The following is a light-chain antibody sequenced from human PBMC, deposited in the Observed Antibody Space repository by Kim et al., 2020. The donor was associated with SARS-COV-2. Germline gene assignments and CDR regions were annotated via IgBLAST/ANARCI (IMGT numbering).Light chain of an antibody. CDR3: TSYTSSGTYD. V-gene: IGLV2-14*03. Sequence: YNNVSWYQHRPGKVPQLLIYDVDRRPSGVSNRFSGSKSGNTASLTISGLQAEDEADYYCTSYTSSGTYDFGGGTKVTVL. J-gene: IGLJ1*01. CDR2: DVD. CDR1: YNN.